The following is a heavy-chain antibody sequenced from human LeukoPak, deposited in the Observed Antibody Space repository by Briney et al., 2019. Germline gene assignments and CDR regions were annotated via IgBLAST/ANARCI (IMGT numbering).Heavy chain of an antibody. CDR3: ARGLGELWLPVPTRPYGMDV. CDR1: GYTFTSYD. D-gene: IGHD5-18*01. CDR2: MNPNSGNT. J-gene: IGHJ6*02. V-gene: IGHV1-8*01. Sequence: ASVKVSCKASGYTFTSYDINWVRQATGQGLEWMGWMNPNSGNTGYAQKFQGRVTMTRNTSISTAYMELSSLRSEDTAVYYCARGLGELWLPVPTRPYGMDVWGQGTPVTVSS.